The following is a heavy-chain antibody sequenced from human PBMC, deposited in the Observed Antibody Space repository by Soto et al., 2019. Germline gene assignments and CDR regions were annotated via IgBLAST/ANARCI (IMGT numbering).Heavy chain of an antibody. J-gene: IGHJ4*02. V-gene: IGHV4-59*01. Sequence: SETLSLTCTVSGGSISSYYWSWIRQPPGKGLEWIGYIYNSGSTNCNPSLKSRVTISVDTSKNQFSLKLSSVTAADTAVYYCAREPLTWGQGTLVTVSS. CDR2: IYNSGST. CDR1: GGSISSYY. CDR3: AREPLT.